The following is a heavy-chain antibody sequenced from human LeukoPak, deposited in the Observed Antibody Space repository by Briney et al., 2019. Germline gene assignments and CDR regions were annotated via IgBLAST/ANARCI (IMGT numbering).Heavy chain of an antibody. Sequence: SETLSLTCTVSAGSISSSSYYWGWIRQPPGKGLEWLGRIYYSGSTYYNPSLKSRVTISVDSSTNHFSLRLTSVTAADTAIYYCAAMTTVTMYSYFFDSWGQGTLLTVSS. V-gene: IGHV4-39*07. J-gene: IGHJ4*02. D-gene: IGHD4-17*01. CDR1: AGSISSSSYY. CDR3: AAMTTVTMYSYFFDS. CDR2: IYYSGST.